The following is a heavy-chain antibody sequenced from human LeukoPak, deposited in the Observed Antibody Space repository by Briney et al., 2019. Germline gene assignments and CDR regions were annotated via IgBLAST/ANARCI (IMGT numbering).Heavy chain of an antibody. J-gene: IGHJ4*02. CDR1: GGSISSYY. CDR2: IYYSGST. CDR3: ARLPPGDTEDY. Sequence: SETLSLTCTVSGGSISSYYWSWIRQPPGKGLEWIGYIYYSGSTNYNPSLKSRVTISVDTSKNQFSLKLSSVTAADTAAYYCARLPPGDTEDYWGQGTLVTVSS. D-gene: IGHD3-10*01. V-gene: IGHV4-59*08.